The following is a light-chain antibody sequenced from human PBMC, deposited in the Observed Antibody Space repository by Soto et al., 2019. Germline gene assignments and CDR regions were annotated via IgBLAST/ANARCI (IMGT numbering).Light chain of an antibody. V-gene: IGKV3-11*01. CDR1: QSVYNY. J-gene: IGKJ4*01. Sequence: EIVLTQSPATLSLSPGERATLSCRASQSVYNYLGWYQQKPGQAPRLLIYDASNRATGIPARFSGSGSGTDFTPTISSLEPEDFAVYYCQQRSNWPLTFGGGTKVDIK. CDR2: DAS. CDR3: QQRSNWPLT.